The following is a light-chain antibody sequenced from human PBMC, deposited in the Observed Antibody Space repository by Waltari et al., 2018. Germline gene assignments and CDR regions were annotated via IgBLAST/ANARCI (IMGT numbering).Light chain of an antibody. CDR3: QMYVRLPAT. J-gene: IGKJ1*01. CDR1: QSVGRS. V-gene: IGKV3-20*01. Sequence: SCRASQSVGRSLAWYQQKPGQAPRLLIYDAFTRATGIADRFSGSGSGTDFSLTISRLDPEDFAVYYCQMYVRLPATFGQGTKVEIK. CDR2: DAF.